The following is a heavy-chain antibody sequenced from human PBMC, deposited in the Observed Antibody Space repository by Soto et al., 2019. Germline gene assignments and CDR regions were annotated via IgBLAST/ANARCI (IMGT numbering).Heavy chain of an antibody. Sequence: QVPLVESGGGLVKPGESLTLSCAPSGFTFSDYNMRWIRQAPGTGLEWLSYITNDGGSMKYADTVKGRFTISKDNANNSLYLHMSSLRVEDTAVHYCASGRYGYVTPRDFDFWGQGPLVTVS. J-gene: IGHJ4*02. CDR3: ASGRYGYVTPRDFDF. D-gene: IGHD5-18*01. V-gene: IGHV3-11*04. CDR2: ITNDGGSM. CDR1: GFTFSDYN.